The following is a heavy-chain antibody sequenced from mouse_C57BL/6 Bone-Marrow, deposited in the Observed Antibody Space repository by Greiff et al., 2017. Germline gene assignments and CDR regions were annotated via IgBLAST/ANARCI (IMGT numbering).Heavy chain of an antibody. CDR1: GYSFTGYY. D-gene: IGHD1-1*01. J-gene: IGHJ1*03. Sequence: VQLQQSGPELVKPGASVKISCKASGYSFTGYYMNWVKQSPDKSLEWIGEINPSTGGTTYNQKFKAKATLTVDKSSSTAYMQLKSLTSEDSAVYYFAGNYGRPYFDVWGTGTTVTVSS. CDR3: AGNYGRPYFDV. V-gene: IGHV1-42*01. CDR2: INPSTGGT.